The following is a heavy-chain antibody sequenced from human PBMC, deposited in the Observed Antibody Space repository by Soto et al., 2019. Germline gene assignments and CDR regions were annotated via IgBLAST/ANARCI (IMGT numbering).Heavy chain of an antibody. Sequence: ASVKVSCKASGYTFTSYYMHWVRQAPGQGLEWMGIINPSGGSTSYAQKFQGRVTMTRDTSTSTVYMELSSLRSEDTAVYYCAREGYCSGGSCYYMDVWGKGTTVTVSS. CDR1: GYTFTSYY. D-gene: IGHD2-15*01. J-gene: IGHJ6*03. CDR3: AREGYCSGGSCYYMDV. CDR2: INPSGGST. V-gene: IGHV1-46*03.